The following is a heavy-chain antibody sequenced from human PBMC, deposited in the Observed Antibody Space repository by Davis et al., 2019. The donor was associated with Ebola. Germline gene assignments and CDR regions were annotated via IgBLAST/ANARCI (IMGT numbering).Heavy chain of an antibody. CDR1: GGSISSSSYY. J-gene: IGHJ6*02. Sequence: MPSETLSLTCTVSGGSISSSSYYWGWIRQPPGKGLEWIGEINHSGSTNDNPSLKSRVTISVDTSKNQFSLKLSSVTAADTAVYYCARMSDCSSTSCYTGEHYYYYGMDVWGQGTTVTVSS. V-gene: IGHV4-39*07. CDR2: INHSGST. D-gene: IGHD2-2*02. CDR3: ARMSDCSSTSCYTGEHYYYYGMDV.